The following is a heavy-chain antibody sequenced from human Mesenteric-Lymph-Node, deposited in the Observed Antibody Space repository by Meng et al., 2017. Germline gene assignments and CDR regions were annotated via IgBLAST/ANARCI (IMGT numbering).Heavy chain of an antibody. J-gene: IGHJ4*02. CDR1: GFTFSSYS. Sequence: GGSLRLSCAASGFTFSSYSMNWVRQAPGKGLEWVSSISSSSSYIYYADSVKGRFTISRDNAKNSLYLQMNSLRAEDTAVYYCARDRPDSSGYYYNYWGQGTLVTVSS. CDR2: ISSSSSYI. CDR3: ARDRPDSSGYYYNY. D-gene: IGHD3-22*01. V-gene: IGHV3-21*01.